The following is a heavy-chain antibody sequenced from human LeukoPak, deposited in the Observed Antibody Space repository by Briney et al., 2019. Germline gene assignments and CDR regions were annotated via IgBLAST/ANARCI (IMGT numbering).Heavy chain of an antibody. CDR3: ARGGSGNYYTIFDY. D-gene: IGHD3-10*01. CDR1: GFTVSSNY. Sequence: GGSLRLSCAVSGFTVSSNYMSWVRPAPGRGLEWGSAIYSDGSTYYADSVKGQFTISRDNAKNSLYLQMNSLRAEDTAVYYCARGGSGNYYTIFDYWGQGTLVTVSS. V-gene: IGHV3-66*01. J-gene: IGHJ4*02. CDR2: IYSDGST.